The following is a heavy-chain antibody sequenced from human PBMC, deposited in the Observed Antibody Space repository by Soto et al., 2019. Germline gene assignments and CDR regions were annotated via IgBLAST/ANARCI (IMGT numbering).Heavy chain of an antibody. CDR3: ARVDMVYDILTGYYYYYYGMDV. Sequence: ASVKVSCKASGYTFTSYDINWVRQATGQGLEWMGWMNPNSGNTGYAQKFQGRVTMTRNTSISTAYMELSSLRSEDTAVYYCARVDMVYDILTGYYYYYYGMDVWGQGTTVTVSS. D-gene: IGHD3-9*01. CDR2: MNPNSGNT. CDR1: GYTFTSYD. V-gene: IGHV1-8*01. J-gene: IGHJ6*02.